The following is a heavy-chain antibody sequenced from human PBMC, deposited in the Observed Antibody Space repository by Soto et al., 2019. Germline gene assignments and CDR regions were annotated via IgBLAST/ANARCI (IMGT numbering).Heavy chain of an antibody. Sequence: SETLSLTCTVSGGSISSGGYCWSWIRQHPGKGLEWIGYIYYSGSTYYNPSLKSRVTISVDTSKNQFSLKLSSVTAADTAVYYCARDGRGRYCSGGSCYSVWFDPWGQGTLVTVSS. D-gene: IGHD2-15*01. CDR3: ARDGRGRYCSGGSCYSVWFDP. V-gene: IGHV4-31*03. J-gene: IGHJ5*02. CDR1: GGSISSGGYC. CDR2: IYYSGST.